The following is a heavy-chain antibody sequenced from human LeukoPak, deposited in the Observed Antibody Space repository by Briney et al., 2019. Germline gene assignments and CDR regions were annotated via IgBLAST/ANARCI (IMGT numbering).Heavy chain of an antibody. D-gene: IGHD2-2*01. CDR3: ARGRENIVVVPAAMVLKERQPFDP. Sequence: TTSETLSLTCAVYGGSFSGYYWSWIRQPPGKGLEWIGEINHSGSTNYNPSLKSRVTISVDTSKNQFSLKLSSVTAADTAVYYCARGRENIVVVPAAMVLKERQPFDPWGQGTLVTVSS. V-gene: IGHV4-34*01. CDR1: GGSFSGYY. CDR2: INHSGST. J-gene: IGHJ5*02.